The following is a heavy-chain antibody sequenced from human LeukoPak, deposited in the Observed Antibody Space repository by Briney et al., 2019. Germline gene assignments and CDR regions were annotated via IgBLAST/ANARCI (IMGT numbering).Heavy chain of an antibody. J-gene: IGHJ4*02. CDR2: IKLDGSEK. V-gene: IGHV3-7*03. CDR1: GFTFGKYW. Sequence: GGSLRLSCVASGFTFGKYWMSWVRQAPGKGLEWVANIKLDGSEKNYVDSVKGRFTISRDNTKNSLYLQVNSLRVEDTAVFYCARDQYDTWSRRGNFDSWGQGTLVIVSS. CDR3: ARDQYDTWSRRGNFDS. D-gene: IGHD3-3*01.